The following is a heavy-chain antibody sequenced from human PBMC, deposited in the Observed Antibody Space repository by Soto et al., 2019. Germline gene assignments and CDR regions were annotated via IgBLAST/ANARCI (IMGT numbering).Heavy chain of an antibody. CDR1: GFAFSNYA. J-gene: IGHJ4*02. CDR3: AKDLRSSGWSGPFDY. D-gene: IGHD6-13*01. V-gene: IGHV3-23*01. CDR2: ISASGGST. Sequence: GGSLRLSCAASGFAFSNYAMSWVRQAPGKGLEWVSGISASGGSTYYADSVKGRFTISRDNSKNALYLQMNSLRAEDTALYFCAKDLRSSGWSGPFDYWGQGTLVTVSS.